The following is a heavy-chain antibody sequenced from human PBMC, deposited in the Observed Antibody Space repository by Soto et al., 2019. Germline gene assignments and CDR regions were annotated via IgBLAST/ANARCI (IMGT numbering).Heavy chain of an antibody. V-gene: IGHV5-51*01. CDR1: GYSFSFYW. J-gene: IGHJ3*02. Sequence: GESLKISCKAPGYSFSFYWIGWVRQMPGKGLEWMAIMYPDDSDIRYSPSFEAHVTISADKSTSTAFLQWSSLKASDTAMYYCATAYVYDFENSNYYRDAFDIWGQGTLVTVS. CDR2: MYPDDSDI. D-gene: IGHD3-22*01. CDR3: ATAYVYDFENSNYYRDAFDI.